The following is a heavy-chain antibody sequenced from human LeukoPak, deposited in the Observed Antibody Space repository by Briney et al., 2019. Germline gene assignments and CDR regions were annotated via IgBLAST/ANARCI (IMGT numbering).Heavy chain of an antibody. D-gene: IGHD6-19*01. Sequence: PGGSLRLSCAASGFTFSNYAMSWVRQAPGKGLEWVANIKQDGSEKYYVDSVKGRFTISRDNAKDSLYLQMNSLRAEDTAVYYCARVYSSGWFTAFDIWGQGTMVTVSS. CDR2: IKQDGSEK. V-gene: IGHV3-7*04. J-gene: IGHJ3*02. CDR3: ARVYSSGWFTAFDI. CDR1: GFTFSNYA.